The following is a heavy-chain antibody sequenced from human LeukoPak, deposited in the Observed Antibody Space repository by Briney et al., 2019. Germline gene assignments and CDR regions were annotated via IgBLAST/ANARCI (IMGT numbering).Heavy chain of an antibody. J-gene: IGHJ2*01. D-gene: IGHD1-26*01. CDR1: GGSISSYY. CDR2: IYYSGST. Sequence: PSETLSLTCTVSGGSISSYYWSWIRQPPGKGLEWIGYIYYSGSTYYNPSLKSRVTISVDRSKNQFSLKLSSVTAADTAVYYCARDKGSYNYWYFDLWGRGTLVTVSS. V-gene: IGHV4-59*12. CDR3: ARDKGSYNYWYFDL.